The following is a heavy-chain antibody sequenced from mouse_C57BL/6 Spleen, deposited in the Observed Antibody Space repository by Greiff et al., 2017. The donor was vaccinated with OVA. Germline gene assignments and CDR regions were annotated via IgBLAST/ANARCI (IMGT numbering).Heavy chain of an antibody. J-gene: IGHJ2*01. D-gene: IGHD2-4*01. V-gene: IGHV1-82*01. CDR1: GYAFSSSW. Sequence: VKLMESGPELVKPGASVKISCKASGYAFSSSWMNWVKPRPGKGLEWIGRIYPGDGDTNYNGKFKGQATLTADKSSSTAYMQLSSLTSEDSAVYFCARSDDYDGYFDYWGQGTTLTVSS. CDR2: IYPGDGDT. CDR3: ARSDDYDGYFDY.